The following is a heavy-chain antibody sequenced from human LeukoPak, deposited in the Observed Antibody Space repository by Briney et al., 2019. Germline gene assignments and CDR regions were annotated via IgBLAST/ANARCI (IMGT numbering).Heavy chain of an antibody. CDR2: IYYSGST. J-gene: IGHJ6*03. CDR3: AREGYYYYMDV. V-gene: IGHV4-59*11. Sequence: SETLSLTCTVSGGSISSHYWSWIRQPPGKGLEWIGYIYYSGSTNYNPSLKSQVTISVDTSKNQFSLKLSSVTAADTAVYYCAREGYYYYMDVWGKGTTVTVSS. CDR1: GGSISSHY.